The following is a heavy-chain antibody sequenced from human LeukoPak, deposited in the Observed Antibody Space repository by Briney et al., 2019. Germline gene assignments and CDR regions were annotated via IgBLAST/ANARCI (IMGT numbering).Heavy chain of an antibody. Sequence: SETLSLTCAVDGGSFSGYYWSWIRQPPGKGLEWIGEINHSGSTNYKPSLKSRVTISVDTSKNQFSLNLSSVSAADTAVYYCARVYSSGWYQWFDPWGQGILVTVSS. CDR2: INHSGST. J-gene: IGHJ5*02. D-gene: IGHD6-19*01. CDR3: ARVYSSGWYQWFDP. V-gene: IGHV4-34*01. CDR1: GGSFSGYY.